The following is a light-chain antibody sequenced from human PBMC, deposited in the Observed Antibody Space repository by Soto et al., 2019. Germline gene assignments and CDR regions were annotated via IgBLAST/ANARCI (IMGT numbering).Light chain of an antibody. CDR1: SSNIGNNY. Sequence: QSVLTQPPSVSAAPGQKVTISCSGSSSNIGNNYVFWYQQHPRTAPTTLICDNDKRPSVIPDRFSGSKSGTSATLGITGLQAGDEADYYCATWDRSLSVGVFGGGTKLTVL. CDR3: ATWDRSLSVGV. CDR2: DND. J-gene: IGLJ2*01. V-gene: IGLV1-51*01.